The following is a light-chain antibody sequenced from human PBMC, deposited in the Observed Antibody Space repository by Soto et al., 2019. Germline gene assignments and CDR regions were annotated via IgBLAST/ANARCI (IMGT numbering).Light chain of an antibody. CDR1: SGHSSYA. V-gene: IGLV4-69*01. J-gene: IGLJ2*01. Sequence: QPVLTQSPSASASLGASVKLTCTLSSGHSSYAIAWHQQQPEKGPRYLMRLNSDGSHRKGDGIPDRFSGSSSGAERYLTISGLQSEDEADYYCQTWGAGIHVVFGGGTKVTVL. CDR2: LNSDGSH. CDR3: QTWGAGIHVV.